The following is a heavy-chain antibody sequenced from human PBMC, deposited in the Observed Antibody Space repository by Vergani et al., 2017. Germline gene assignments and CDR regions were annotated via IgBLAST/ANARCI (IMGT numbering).Heavy chain of an antibody. J-gene: IGHJ4*02. CDR1: GFTFRSYS. V-gene: IGHV3-23*01. Sequence: EVQLLESGGGLVQPGGSLRLSCAASGFTFRSYSMSWVRQAPGKGLEWVSAISGSGGSTYYADSVKGRFTISRDNSKNTLYLQMNSLRADDTAVYYCAKLSGSYEFDYWGQGTLVTVSS. CDR2: ISGSGGST. D-gene: IGHD1-26*01. CDR3: AKLSGSYEFDY.